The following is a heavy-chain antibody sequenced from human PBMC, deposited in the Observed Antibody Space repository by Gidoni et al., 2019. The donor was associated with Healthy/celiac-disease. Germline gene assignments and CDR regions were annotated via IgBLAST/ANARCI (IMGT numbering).Heavy chain of an antibody. D-gene: IGHD2-15*01. CDR3: ARDRVVPGYYYYGMDV. J-gene: IGHJ6*02. Sequence: EVQLVESVGGLVQPGGSLSLSCAASGFTFSSYWMSWVRQAPGKGLEWVANIKQDGSEKYYVDSVKGRFTISRDNAKNSLYLQMNSLRAEDTAVYYCARDRVVPGYYYYGMDVWGQGTTVTVSS. V-gene: IGHV3-7*04. CDR2: IKQDGSEK. CDR1: GFTFSSYW.